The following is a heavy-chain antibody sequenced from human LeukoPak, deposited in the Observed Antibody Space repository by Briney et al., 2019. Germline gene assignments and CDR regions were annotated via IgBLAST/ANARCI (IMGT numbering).Heavy chain of an antibody. CDR2: IWYDGSNK. D-gene: IGHD3-22*01. CDR1: GFTFSSYA. CDR3: ASGYYSHFDY. V-gene: IGHV3-33*08. Sequence: PGGSLRLSCAASGFTFSSYAMHWVRQAPGKGLEWVAVIWYDGSNKYYADSVKGRFTISRDNSKNTLYLQMNSLRAEDTAVYYCASGYYSHFDYWGQGTLVTVSS. J-gene: IGHJ4*02.